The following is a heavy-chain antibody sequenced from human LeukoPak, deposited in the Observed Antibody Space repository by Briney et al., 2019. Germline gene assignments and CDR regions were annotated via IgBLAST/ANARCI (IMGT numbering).Heavy chain of an antibody. CDR2: IYYSGST. Sequence: SETLSLTCTVSGGSISSSSYYWGWIRQPPGKGLEWIGSIYYSGSTYYNPSLKSRVTISVDTSKNQFFLKLSSVTAEDTAVYYCARHELRFLEWLLPYYFDYWGQGTLVTVSS. D-gene: IGHD3-3*01. J-gene: IGHJ4*02. CDR3: ARHELRFLEWLLPYYFDY. CDR1: GGSISSSSYY. V-gene: IGHV4-39*01.